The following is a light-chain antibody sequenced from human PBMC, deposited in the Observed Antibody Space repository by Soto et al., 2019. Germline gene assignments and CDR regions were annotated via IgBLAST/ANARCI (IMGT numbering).Light chain of an antibody. Sequence: EIVLTQSPGTLSLSPGERATLSCRASQRVSNSWLAWSQHQPGQPPRLLIYGASSRAAGIPDRFSGGGSETVITLTITRLEPEDSAVIYCEKYDSPPWKVSQGAKVEIK. J-gene: IGKJ1*01. CDR1: QRVSNSW. CDR3: EKYDSPPWK. V-gene: IGKV3-20*01. CDR2: GAS.